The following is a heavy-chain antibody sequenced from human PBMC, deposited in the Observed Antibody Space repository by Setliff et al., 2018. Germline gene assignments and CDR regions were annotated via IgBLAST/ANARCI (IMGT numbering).Heavy chain of an antibody. CDR2: MNPNSGNT. CDR3: ARVKVIVGATPRTYYMDV. CDR1: GYTFTSYD. Sequence: GASVKVSCKASGYTFTSYDINWVRQATGQGLEWMGWMNPNSGNTGYARKFQGRVTITRNTSISTAYMELSSLRPEDTAVYYCARVKVIVGATPRTYYMDVWGKGTTVTVSS. V-gene: IGHV1-8*03. J-gene: IGHJ6*03. D-gene: IGHD1-26*01.